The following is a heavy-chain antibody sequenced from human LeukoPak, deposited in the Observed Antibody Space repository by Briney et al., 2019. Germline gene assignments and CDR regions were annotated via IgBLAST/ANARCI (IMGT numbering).Heavy chain of an antibody. J-gene: IGHJ6*02. Sequence: GGSLRLSCAASGFTFSSYGMHWVRQAPGKGLGWVAVIWYDGSNKYYADSVKGRFTISRDNSKNTLYLQMNSLRAEDTAVYYCARDTAYSSSWYWDLDYYYYGMDVWGQGTTVTVSS. D-gene: IGHD6-13*01. CDR3: ARDTAYSSSWYWDLDYYYYGMDV. CDR1: GFTFSSYG. CDR2: IWYDGSNK. V-gene: IGHV3-33*01.